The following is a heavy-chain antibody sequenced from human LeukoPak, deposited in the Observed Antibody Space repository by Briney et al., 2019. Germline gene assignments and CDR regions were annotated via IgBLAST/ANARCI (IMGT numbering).Heavy chain of an antibody. CDR3: ASPYCSGGSCYSFDY. D-gene: IGHD2-15*01. J-gene: IGHJ4*02. Sequence: SETLSLTCAVYGGSFSGYYWSWIRQPAGKGLEWIGRIYTSGSTNYNPSLKSRVTMSVDTSKNQFSLKLSSVTAADTAVYYCASPYCSGGSCYSFDYWGQGTLVTVSS. CDR1: GGSFSGYY. CDR2: IYTSGST. V-gene: IGHV4-59*10.